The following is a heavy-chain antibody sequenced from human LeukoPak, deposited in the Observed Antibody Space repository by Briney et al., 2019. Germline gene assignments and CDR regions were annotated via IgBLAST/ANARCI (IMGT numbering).Heavy chain of an antibody. CDR3: VRDLRQCIGGACYA. J-gene: IGHJ5*02. CDR1: GFTFSSHW. V-gene: IGHV3-74*01. Sequence: GGSLRLSCAASGFTFSSHWMYWVRQAPGKGLVWVSRINSDGRSTNYADSVKGRFTISRDNAKNTLYLQMNSLRAEDTAVFYCVRDLRQCIGGACYAWGQGTLVTVSS. CDR2: INSDGRST. D-gene: IGHD2-21*02.